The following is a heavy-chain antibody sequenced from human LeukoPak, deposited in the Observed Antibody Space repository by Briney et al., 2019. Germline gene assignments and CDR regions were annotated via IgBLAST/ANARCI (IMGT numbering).Heavy chain of an antibody. CDR1: GGSFNNYY. CDR2: IYTSGST. V-gene: IGHV4-4*07. J-gene: IGHJ5*02. D-gene: IGHD2-2*02. Sequence: SETLSLTCTVSGGSFNNYYWSWIRQPAGKGLEWIGRIYTSGSTNYNPSLESRVTMSVDTSKNQFSLKLSSVTAADTAVYYCARLGGNGYCSSSSCYTNWFDPWGQGTLVTVSS. CDR3: ARLGGNGYCSSSSCYTNWFDP.